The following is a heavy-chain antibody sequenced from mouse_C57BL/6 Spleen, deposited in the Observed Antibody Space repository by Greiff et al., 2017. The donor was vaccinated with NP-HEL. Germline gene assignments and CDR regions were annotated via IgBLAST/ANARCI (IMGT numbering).Heavy chain of an antibody. D-gene: IGHD1-1*01. CDR2: IDPSDSYT. CDR3: ARRYGRSYGYFDV. CDR1: GYTFTSYW. J-gene: IGHJ1*03. V-gene: IGHV1-50*01. Sequence: QVQLQQPGAELVKPGASVKLSCKASGYTFTSYWMQWVKQRPGQGLEWIGEIDPSDSYTNYNQKFKGKATLTVDTSSSTAYMQLSSLTSEDSEVYYCARRYGRSYGYFDVWGTGTTVSVSS.